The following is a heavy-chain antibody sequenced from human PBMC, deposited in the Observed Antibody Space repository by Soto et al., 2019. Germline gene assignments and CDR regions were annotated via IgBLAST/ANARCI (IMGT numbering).Heavy chain of an antibody. Sequence: SETLSLTCTVSGGSISSYYWSWIRQPPGKGLEWIGYIYYSGSTNYNPSLKSRVTISVDTSKNQFSLKLSSVTAADTAVYYCASWDKTGTTSGYFDYWGQGTLVTVSS. D-gene: IGHD1-7*01. CDR3: ASWDKTGTTSGYFDY. CDR1: GGSISSYY. J-gene: IGHJ4*02. V-gene: IGHV4-59*08. CDR2: IYYSGST.